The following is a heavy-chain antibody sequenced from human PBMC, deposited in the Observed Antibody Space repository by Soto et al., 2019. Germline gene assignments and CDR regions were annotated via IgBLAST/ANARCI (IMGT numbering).Heavy chain of an antibody. D-gene: IGHD6-13*01. Sequence: EVQLVESGGGLVQPGGSLRLSCAASGFTFSSYEMNWVRQAPGKGLEWVSYISSSGSTIYYADSVKGRFTISRDNAKNSLYLQMNSRRAEDTAVYYCARDPRIAAACTEYYYYYGMDVWGRGTTVTVSS. V-gene: IGHV3-48*03. J-gene: IGHJ6*02. CDR3: ARDPRIAAACTEYYYYYGMDV. CDR1: GFTFSSYE. CDR2: ISSSGSTI.